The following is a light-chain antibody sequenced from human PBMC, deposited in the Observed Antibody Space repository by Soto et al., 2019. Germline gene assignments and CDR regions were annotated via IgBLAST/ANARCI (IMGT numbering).Light chain of an antibody. CDR3: QQYNNWPPYT. J-gene: IGKJ2*01. CDR2: GAS. Sequence: EIVMTQSPATLSVSPGERATLSCRASQSVSSNLDWYQQKPGQAPRLLIYGASTRATGIPARFSGSGSGTEFTPTISSLQSQDFAVYYCQQYNNWPPYTFGQGTKLEIK. V-gene: IGKV3-15*01. CDR1: QSVSSN.